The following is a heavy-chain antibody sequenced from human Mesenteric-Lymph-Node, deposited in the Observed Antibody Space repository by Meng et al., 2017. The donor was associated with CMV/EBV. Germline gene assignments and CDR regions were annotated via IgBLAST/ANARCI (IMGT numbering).Heavy chain of an antibody. CDR1: TLAACF. CDR2: IDPNSGGT. CDR3: ARVECSSTSCYADWYFDL. V-gene: IGHV1-2*06. Sequence: TLAACFMHWVRPAPGQGLEWMERIDPNSGGTSYAQKFQGRVTMTRDTSISTAYMELSRLRSDDTAVYYCARVECSSTSCYADWYFDLWGRGTLVTVSS. J-gene: IGHJ2*01. D-gene: IGHD2-2*01.